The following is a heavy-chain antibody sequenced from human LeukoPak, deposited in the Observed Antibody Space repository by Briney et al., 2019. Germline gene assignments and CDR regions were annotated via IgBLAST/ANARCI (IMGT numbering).Heavy chain of an antibody. Sequence: GGSLRLSCAASGFTFSSYSMNWVRQAPGKGLEWVSSISSSSSYIYYADSVKGRFTISRDNAKNSLYLQMNSLRAGDTAVYYCARGGGMITFGGVIVYWDQGTLVTVSS. CDR3: ARGGGMITFGGVIVY. CDR1: GFTFSSYS. D-gene: IGHD3-16*02. CDR2: ISSSSSYI. V-gene: IGHV3-21*01. J-gene: IGHJ4*02.